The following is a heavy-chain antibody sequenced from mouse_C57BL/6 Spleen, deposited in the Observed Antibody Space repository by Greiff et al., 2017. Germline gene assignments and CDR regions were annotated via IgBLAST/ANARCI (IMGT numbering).Heavy chain of an antibody. CDR3: ATGTSGNY. CDR2: ISSGSSTI. J-gene: IGHJ2*01. D-gene: IGHD3-3*01. CDR1: GFTFSDYG. V-gene: IGHV5-17*01. Sequence: DVQLQESGGGLVKPGGSLKLSCAASGFTFSDYGMHWVRQAPEKGLEWVAYISSGSSTIYYADTVKGRFTISRDNAKNTLFLQMTGLRSEDTAMYYCATGTSGNYWGQGTTLTVSS.